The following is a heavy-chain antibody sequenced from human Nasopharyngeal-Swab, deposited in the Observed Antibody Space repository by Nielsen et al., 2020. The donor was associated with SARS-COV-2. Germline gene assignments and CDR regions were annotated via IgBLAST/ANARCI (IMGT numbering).Heavy chain of an antibody. V-gene: IGHV1-69*06. J-gene: IGHJ4*02. CDR2: IIPIFGTA. CDR3: ISNGDGYNSFDY. D-gene: IGHD5-24*01. Sequence: SVKVSCKASGGTFSSYAISWVRQAPGQGLEWKGGIIPIFGTANYAQKFQGRVTITADKSTSTAYMELSSLRSEDTAVYYCISNGDGYNSFDYWGQGTLVTVSS. CDR1: GGTFSSYA.